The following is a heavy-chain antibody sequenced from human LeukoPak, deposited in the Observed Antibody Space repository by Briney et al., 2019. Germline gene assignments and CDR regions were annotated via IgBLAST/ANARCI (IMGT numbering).Heavy chain of an antibody. Sequence: GASVKVSCKAFGYTFTSNYMHWVRQAPGQRLEWMGWINAGNGNTKYSQEFQGRVTITRDTSASTAYMELSSLRSEDTAVYYCARVVYDSSGYYYTPFGYWGQGTLVTVSS. D-gene: IGHD3-22*01. V-gene: IGHV1-3*03. CDR1: GYTFTSNY. CDR2: INAGNGNT. CDR3: ARVVYDSSGYYYTPFGY. J-gene: IGHJ4*02.